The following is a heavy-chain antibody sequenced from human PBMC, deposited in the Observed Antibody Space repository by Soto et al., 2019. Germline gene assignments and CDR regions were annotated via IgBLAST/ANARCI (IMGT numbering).Heavy chain of an antibody. D-gene: IGHD2-21*02. V-gene: IGHV4-4*02. J-gene: IGHJ5*02. CDR2: VYHTVDT. Sequence: SETLSLTCGVSGGTVASSHWWSWVRQSPGRGLEWIGNVYHTVDTNFNPSLQSRVTFSVDKSNNQFSLRLTSVTAADTAVYFCAREIVTAGGNNYFDPWGPGTLVTV. CDR1: GGTVASSHW. CDR3: AREIVTAGGNNYFDP.